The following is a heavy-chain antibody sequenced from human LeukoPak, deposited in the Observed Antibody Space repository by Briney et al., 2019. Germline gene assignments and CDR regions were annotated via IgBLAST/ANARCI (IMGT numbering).Heavy chain of an antibody. Sequence: PSETLSLTCAVYGGSFSGYYWSWIRQPPGKGLEWIGEINHSGSTNYNPSLKSRVTISVDTSKNQFSLKLSSVTAADTAVYYCASSGHCGSGSSLDYWGQETLVTVSS. D-gene: IGHD3-10*01. J-gene: IGHJ4*02. V-gene: IGHV4-34*01. CDR2: INHSGST. CDR3: ASSGHCGSGSSLDY. CDR1: GGSFSGYY.